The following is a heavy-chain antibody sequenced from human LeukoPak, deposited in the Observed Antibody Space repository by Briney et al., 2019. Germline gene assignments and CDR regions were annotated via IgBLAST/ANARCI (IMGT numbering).Heavy chain of an antibody. CDR1: GFTVSSNY. V-gene: IGHV3-53*01. D-gene: IGHD6-6*01. Sequence: GGSLRLSCAASGFTVSSNYMSWVRQAPGKGLEWVSVIYSGGSTYYADSVKGRFTISRDNSKNTLYLQMSSLRAEDTAVYYCAKDLRSSSSPFDYWGQGTLVTVSS. CDR3: AKDLRSSSSPFDY. CDR2: IYSGGST. J-gene: IGHJ4*02.